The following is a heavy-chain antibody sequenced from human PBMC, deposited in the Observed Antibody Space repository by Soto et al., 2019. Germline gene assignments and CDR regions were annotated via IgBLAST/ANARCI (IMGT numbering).Heavy chain of an antibody. CDR3: AQVGMAGYYFDY. J-gene: IGHJ4*02. CDR1: GFTFSSYG. V-gene: IGHV3-30*18. Sequence: QVQLVESGGGVVQPGRSLRLSCAASGFTFSSYGMHWVRQAPGKGLEWVAVISYDGSNKYYADYVKGRFTISRDTSKNTLYLPMNSLRDEDTAVYYCAQVGMAGYYFDYSGQGTLVTVSS. D-gene: IGHD1-20*01. CDR2: ISYDGSNK.